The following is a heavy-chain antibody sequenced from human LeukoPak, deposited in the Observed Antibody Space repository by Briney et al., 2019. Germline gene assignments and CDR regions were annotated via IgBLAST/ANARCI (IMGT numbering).Heavy chain of an antibody. CDR2: ISSSGNT. Sequence: GGSLRLSCAASGFTFSRSAMTWVRQTPGKGLDWVSSISSSGNTYYADSVKGLFTISRDNSKNMLYLQMNSLRAEDTAVYYCVKGRISEDGLDFWGQGTLVTVSS. D-gene: IGHD6-13*01. J-gene: IGHJ4*02. CDR3: VKGRISEDGLDF. CDR1: GFTFSRSA. V-gene: IGHV3-23*01.